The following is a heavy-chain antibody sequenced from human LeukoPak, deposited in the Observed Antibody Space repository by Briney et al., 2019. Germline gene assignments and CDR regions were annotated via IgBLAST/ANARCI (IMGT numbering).Heavy chain of an antibody. V-gene: IGHV4-38-2*01. J-gene: IGHJ4*02. Sequence: SETLSLTCAVSGNSISNTYYWGWIRQPPGTELEWIGSIYNSGSTHYNPSLKSRVTISVDTSKSQFSLKLSSVTAADTAVYYCARNSSGNYFDYWGQGTLVTVSS. CDR1: GNSISNTYY. CDR2: IYNSGST. D-gene: IGHD1-26*01. CDR3: ARNSSGNYFDY.